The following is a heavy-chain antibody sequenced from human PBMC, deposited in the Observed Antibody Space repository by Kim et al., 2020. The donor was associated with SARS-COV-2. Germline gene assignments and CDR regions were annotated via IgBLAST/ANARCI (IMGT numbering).Heavy chain of an antibody. CDR3: ARGAVAGTYFDY. V-gene: IGHV7-4-1*02. D-gene: IGHD6-19*01. CDR2: P. Sequence: PTYAKGLKGRFVFSLDTSVSPAYRQISSLKAEDTAVYYCARGAVAGTYFDYWGQGTLVTVSS. J-gene: IGHJ4*02.